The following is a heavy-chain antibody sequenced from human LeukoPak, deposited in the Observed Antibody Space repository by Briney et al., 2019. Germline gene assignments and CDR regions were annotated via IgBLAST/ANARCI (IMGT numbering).Heavy chain of an antibody. D-gene: IGHD6-13*01. CDR2: INAGNGNT. Sequence: ASVNVSCKASGYTFTSYAMHWVRQAPGQRLEWMGWINAGNGNTKYSQKFQGRVTITRDTSASTAYMELSSLRSEDTAVYYCARASAAASPNDAFDIWGQGTMVTVSS. V-gene: IGHV1-3*01. J-gene: IGHJ3*02. CDR3: ARASAAASPNDAFDI. CDR1: GYTFTSYA.